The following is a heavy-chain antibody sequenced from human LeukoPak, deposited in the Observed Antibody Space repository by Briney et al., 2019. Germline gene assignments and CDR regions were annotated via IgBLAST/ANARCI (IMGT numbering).Heavy chain of an antibody. D-gene: IGHD3-10*01. CDR2: IYTSGST. J-gene: IGHJ4*02. Sequence: SETLSLTCTVSGGSINSYYWSWIRQPPGKGLEWIGYIYTSGSTNYNPSLKSRVTISVDTSKNQFSLKLSSVTAADTAVYYCARAVRGVIDYFDYWGQGTLVTVSS. V-gene: IGHV4-4*09. CDR3: ARAVRGVIDYFDY. CDR1: GGSINSYY.